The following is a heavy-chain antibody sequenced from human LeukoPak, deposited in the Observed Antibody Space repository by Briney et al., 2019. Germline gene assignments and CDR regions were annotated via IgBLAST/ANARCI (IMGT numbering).Heavy chain of an antibody. CDR3: AKDPLSVVHALGYFQH. CDR1: GFTFSSYA. J-gene: IGHJ1*01. D-gene: IGHD3-22*01. V-gene: IGHV3-23*01. Sequence: GGSLRLSCAASGFTFSSYAMSWVRQAPGKGLEWVSVISGSGGSTYYADPVKGRFTISRDNSKNTLYLQMNSLRAEDTAVYYCAKDPLSVVHALGYFQHWGQGTLVTVSS. CDR2: ISGSGGST.